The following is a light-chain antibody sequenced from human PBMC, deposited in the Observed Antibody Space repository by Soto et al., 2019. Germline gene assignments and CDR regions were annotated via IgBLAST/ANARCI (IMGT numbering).Light chain of an antibody. CDR3: SSYTSSSTLV. CDR2: AVS. J-gene: IGLJ2*01. CDR1: SSDVGGYDY. Sequence: QSALTQPASVSGSPGQSITISCTGTSSDVGGYDYVSWYQQHPAKAPKLMIYAVSNRPSGVSNRFSGSKSGNTASLTISGLQADDEADYYCSSYTSSSTLVFGGGTKVPS. V-gene: IGLV2-14*03.